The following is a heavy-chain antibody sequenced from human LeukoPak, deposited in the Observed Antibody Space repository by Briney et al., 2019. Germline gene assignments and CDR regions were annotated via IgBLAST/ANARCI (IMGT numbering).Heavy chain of an antibody. CDR2: ISWNSGSI. V-gene: IGHV3-9*01. Sequence: GRSLRLSCAASGFMFDDFAMHWVRQAPGKGLEWVSGISWNSGSIDYAVSVKGRFTISRDNAKNSLFLQMNSQRPEDTAFYYCAKGTGRYWTFFDTWGQGTLVTVSS. CDR3: AKGTGRYWTFFDT. CDR1: GFMFDDFA. D-gene: IGHD1-26*01. J-gene: IGHJ4*02.